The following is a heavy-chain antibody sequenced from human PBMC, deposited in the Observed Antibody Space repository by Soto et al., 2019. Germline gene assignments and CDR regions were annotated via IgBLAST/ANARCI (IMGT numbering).Heavy chain of an antibody. CDR2: IIPIFGTA. V-gene: IGHV1-69*13. CDR3: ARGPASGYYYDY. Sequence: SVKVSCKASGGTFSSYAISWVRQAPGQGLEWMGGIIPIFGTANYAQKFQGRVTITADESTSTAYMELSSLRSEDTAVYYCARGPASGYYYDYWGQGTLVTVSS. CDR1: GGTFSSYA. D-gene: IGHD3-22*01. J-gene: IGHJ4*02.